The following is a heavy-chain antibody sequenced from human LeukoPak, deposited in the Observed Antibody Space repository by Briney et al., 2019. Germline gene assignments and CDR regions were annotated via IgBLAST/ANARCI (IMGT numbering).Heavy chain of an antibody. CDR2: ISSSSSYI. J-gene: IGHJ4*02. Sequence: GGSLRLSCAASGFTFSSYSMNWVRQAPGKGLEWVSSISSSSSYIYYADSVKGRFTISRDNAKNSLYLQMNSLRAEDTAVYYCARAREVRGGHYFDYWGQGTLVTVSS. CDR3: ARAREVRGGHYFDY. V-gene: IGHV3-21*01. CDR1: GFTFSSYS. D-gene: IGHD3-10*01.